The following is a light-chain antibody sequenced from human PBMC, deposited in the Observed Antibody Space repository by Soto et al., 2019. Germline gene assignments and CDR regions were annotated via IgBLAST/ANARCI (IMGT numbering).Light chain of an antibody. Sequence: EIVLTQSPGTLSLSAGERATLSCRASQIVSSTWLTGYQQKPGQAPRRLIYGVSIRATGIPDRFSGSGSGTDFTLTISRLEPEDFAVYYCQYYGDSPRVTFGGGTKVEIK. CDR2: GVS. CDR1: QIVSSTW. V-gene: IGKV3-20*01. CDR3: QYYGDSPRVT. J-gene: IGKJ4*01.